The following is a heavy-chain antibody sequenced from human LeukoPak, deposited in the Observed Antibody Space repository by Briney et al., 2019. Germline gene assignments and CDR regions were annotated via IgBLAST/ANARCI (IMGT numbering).Heavy chain of an antibody. D-gene: IGHD3-22*01. V-gene: IGHV4-39*07. CDR2: IYYSGST. Sequence: PSETLSLTCTVSGGSISSSSYYWGWIRQPPGKGLEWIGSIYYSGSTYYNPSLKSRVTISVDTSKNQFSLKLSSVTAADTAVYYCARVDYYDSSGYHTAFDIWGQGTMVTVSS. CDR3: ARVDYYDSSGYHTAFDI. J-gene: IGHJ3*02. CDR1: GGSISSSSYY.